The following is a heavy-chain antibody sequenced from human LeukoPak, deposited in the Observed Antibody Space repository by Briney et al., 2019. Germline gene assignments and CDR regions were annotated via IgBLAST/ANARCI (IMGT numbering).Heavy chain of an antibody. V-gene: IGHV4-31*03. CDR2: IYYSGST. CDR3: ARGPPFAAALHWFDP. D-gene: IGHD2-15*01. Sequence: SQTLSLTCTVSGGSISSGGYYWSWIRQHPGKGLEWIGYIYYSGSTYYNPSLKSRVTISVDTSKNRFSLKLSSVTAADTAVYYCARGPPFAAALHWFDPWGQGTLVTVFS. J-gene: IGHJ5*02. CDR1: GGSISSGGYY.